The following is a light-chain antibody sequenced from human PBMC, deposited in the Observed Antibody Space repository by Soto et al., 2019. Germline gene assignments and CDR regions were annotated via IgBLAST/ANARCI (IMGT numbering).Light chain of an antibody. CDR1: SSDVGGYDY. Sequence: QSVLTQPRSVSGSPGQSVTISCTGSSSDVGGYDYISWYQQHPGKAPKLMIYDVSKRPSVVPGRFSGSKSGNTASLTISGLQAEDEADYSCCSYAGTYSLVFGGGTKVTVL. CDR3: CSYAGTYSLV. V-gene: IGLV2-11*01. J-gene: IGLJ2*01. CDR2: DVS.